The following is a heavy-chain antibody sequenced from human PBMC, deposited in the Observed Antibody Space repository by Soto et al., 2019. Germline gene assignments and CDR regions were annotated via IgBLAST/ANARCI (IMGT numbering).Heavy chain of an antibody. CDR1: GGPISSGVYS. J-gene: IGHJ5*02. CDR3: ARDQLEGNWFDP. Sequence: SETLSLTCAVSGGPISSGVYSWNWIRQPPGKGLEWIGYIYHSGSTLYNPSLKSRVTISVDKSKNQFSLKLSSVTAADTAVYYCARDQLEGNWFDPWGQGTLVTVSP. D-gene: IGHD1-1*01. V-gene: IGHV4-30-2*01. CDR2: IYHSGST.